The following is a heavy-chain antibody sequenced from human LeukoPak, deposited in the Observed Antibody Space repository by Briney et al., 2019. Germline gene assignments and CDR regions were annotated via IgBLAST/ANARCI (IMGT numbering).Heavy chain of an antibody. V-gene: IGHV4-59*01. CDR2: ISDSGNT. CDR1: GGSISDYY. CDR3: ARGRVGGNY. Sequence: SETLSLTCTVSGGSISDYYWNWIRQPPGKGLEWIGYISDSGNTYYNPSLKSRITISADTSENQFSLKLSSVTAADTAVYYCARGRVGGNYWGQGTLVTVSS. J-gene: IGHJ4*02. D-gene: IGHD1-26*01.